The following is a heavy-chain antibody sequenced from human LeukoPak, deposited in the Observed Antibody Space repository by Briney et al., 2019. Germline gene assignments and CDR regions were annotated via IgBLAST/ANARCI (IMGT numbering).Heavy chain of an antibody. D-gene: IGHD4-17*01. J-gene: IGHJ6*03. CDR3: ARDRVDYGDYGYYYYYYMDV. CDR1: GGSISSGGYY. Sequence: PSETLSLTCTVSGGSISSGGYYWSWIRQPAGKGLEWIGRIYTSGSTNYNPSLKSRVTMSVDTSKNQFSLKLSSVTAADTAVYYCARDRVDYGDYGYYYYYYMDVWGKGTTVTISS. CDR2: IYTSGST. V-gene: IGHV4-61*02.